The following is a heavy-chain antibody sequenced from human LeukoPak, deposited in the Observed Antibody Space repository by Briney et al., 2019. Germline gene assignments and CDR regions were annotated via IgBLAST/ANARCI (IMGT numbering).Heavy chain of an antibody. D-gene: IGHD6-19*01. J-gene: IGHJ4*02. CDR1: GGSTSSGDYY. Sequence: SQSLSLTCTVSGGSTSSGDYYWSWIRQPPGKGLDWIGYIYYSGSTYYNPSLKSRVTISVVTSKNQFSLKLSSVTAADTAVYYCARIPYSSGWHFDYWGQGTLVTVSS. CDR2: IYYSGST. CDR3: ARIPYSSGWHFDY. V-gene: IGHV4-30-4*01.